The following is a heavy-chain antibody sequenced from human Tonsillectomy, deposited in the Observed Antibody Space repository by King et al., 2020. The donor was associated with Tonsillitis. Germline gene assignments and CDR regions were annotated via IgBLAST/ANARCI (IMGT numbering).Heavy chain of an antibody. V-gene: IGHV1-2*02. J-gene: IGHJ4*02. Sequence: QLVQSGAEVKKPGASVKVSCKASGYTFTGYYMHWLRQAPGQGLEWMGWINPNSGGTNYAQKFQGRVTMTRDTSISTAFMELSRLRSDDTAVYYCARGGVRSYSPDRPDYWGQGTLVTVSS. CDR1: GYTFTGYY. D-gene: IGHD1-26*01. CDR3: ARGGVRSYSPDRPDY. CDR2: INPNSGGT.